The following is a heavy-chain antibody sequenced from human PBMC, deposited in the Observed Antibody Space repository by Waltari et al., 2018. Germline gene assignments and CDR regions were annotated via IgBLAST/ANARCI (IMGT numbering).Heavy chain of an antibody. CDR1: GGTFSSYT. Sequence: QVQLVQSGAEVKKPGSSVKVSCKASGGTFSSYTISWVRQAPGQGLEWMGRIIRILGIANEAQKLQGRVTITADKSTSTDYMELSSLRSEDTAVDYCASGEEYSKIYGMDVWGQGTTVTVSS. V-gene: IGHV1-69*02. CDR3: ASGEEYSKIYGMDV. CDR2: IIRILGIA. J-gene: IGHJ6*02. D-gene: IGHD4-4*01.